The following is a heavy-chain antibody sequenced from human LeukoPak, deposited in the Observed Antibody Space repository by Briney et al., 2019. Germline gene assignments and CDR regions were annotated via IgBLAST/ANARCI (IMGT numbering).Heavy chain of an antibody. CDR1: GGSTRSYY. CDR3: ARDGRAGSLFAY. CDR2: ISYSGST. J-gene: IGHJ4*02. V-gene: IGHV4-59*01. Sequence: PSETLSLTCTVSGGSTRSYYWIWIRQPPGKGLEWVGHISYSGSTNYKPSLKSRVTISVDTSKNQFSLKLSSVTAADTAIYYCARDGRAGSLFAYWGQGTLVTVSS. D-gene: IGHD6-19*01.